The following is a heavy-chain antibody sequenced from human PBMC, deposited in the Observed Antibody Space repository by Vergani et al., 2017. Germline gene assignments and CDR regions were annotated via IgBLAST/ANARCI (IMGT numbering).Heavy chain of an antibody. V-gene: IGHV3-23*01. CDR2: ISGSGGST. CDR3: AKGAYCSGGSCYRDDAFDI. D-gene: IGHD2-15*01. Sequence: EVQLLESGGGLVQPGGSLRLSCAASGFTFSSYAMSWVRQAPGKGLEWVSAISGSGGSTYYTDSVKGRFTISRDNSKNTLNLQMNSLRAEDTAVYYCAKGAYCSGGSCYRDDAFDIWGQGTMVTVSS. J-gene: IGHJ3*02. CDR1: GFTFSSYA.